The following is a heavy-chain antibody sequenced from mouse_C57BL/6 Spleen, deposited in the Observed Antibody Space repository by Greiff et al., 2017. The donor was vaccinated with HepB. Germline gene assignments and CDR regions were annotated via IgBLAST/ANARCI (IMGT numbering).Heavy chain of an antibody. CDR1: GIDFSRYW. J-gene: IGHJ4*01. V-gene: IGHV4-1*01. D-gene: IGHD2-14*01. CDR2: INPDSSTI. Sequence: EVKLLESGGGLVQPGGSLKLSCAASGIDFSRYWMSWVRRAPGKGLEWIGEINPDSSTINYAPSLKDKFIISRDNAKNTLYLQMSKVRSEDTALYYCARKPLSVMGYAMDYWGQGTSVTVSS. CDR3: ARKPLSVMGYAMDY.